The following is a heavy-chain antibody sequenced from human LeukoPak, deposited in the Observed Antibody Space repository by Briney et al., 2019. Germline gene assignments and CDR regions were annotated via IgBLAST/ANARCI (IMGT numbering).Heavy chain of an antibody. Sequence: GGSLTLSCAASGFTFSDYAMSWVRQAPGKGLEWVSTISNGGDTTYYAGSVKGRFTISRDSSKNTLYLQMNSLRAEDTAVYYCARAQPLPWWEANEDYWGQGTLVTVSS. D-gene: IGHD1-26*01. V-gene: IGHV3-23*01. CDR1: GFTFSDYA. CDR2: ISNGGDTT. CDR3: ARAQPLPWWEANEDY. J-gene: IGHJ4*02.